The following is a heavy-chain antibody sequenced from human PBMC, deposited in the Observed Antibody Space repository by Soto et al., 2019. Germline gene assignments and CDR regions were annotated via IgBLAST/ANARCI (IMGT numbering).Heavy chain of an antibody. D-gene: IGHD3-10*02. CDR2: IYWDDDK. CDR1: GFSLTTGGMG. J-gene: IGHJ3*02. V-gene: IGHV2-5*02. Sequence: SGPTLVNPTQPLTLTCTFSGFSLTTGGMGVGWIRQPPRKALDCLGTIYWDDDKRYSPSLNGRVTFIKDTSKNQVVLTMTNMDPVDTATYYCAHRNSRMFAFDIWGQGTLVTVSS. CDR3: AHRNSRMFAFDI.